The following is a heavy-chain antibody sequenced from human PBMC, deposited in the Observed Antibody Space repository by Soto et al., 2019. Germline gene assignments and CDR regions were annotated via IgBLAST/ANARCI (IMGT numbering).Heavy chain of an antibody. Sequence: SETLSLTCTVSGGSISRGGYYWSWIRQHPGKGLEWIGYIYYSGSTYYNPSLKSRVTISVDTSKNQFSLKLSSVTAADTAVYYCARISGIAAAEWGQGTLVTVSS. V-gene: IGHV4-31*03. CDR3: ARISGIAAAE. J-gene: IGHJ4*02. CDR2: IYYSGST. CDR1: GGSISRGGYY. D-gene: IGHD6-13*01.